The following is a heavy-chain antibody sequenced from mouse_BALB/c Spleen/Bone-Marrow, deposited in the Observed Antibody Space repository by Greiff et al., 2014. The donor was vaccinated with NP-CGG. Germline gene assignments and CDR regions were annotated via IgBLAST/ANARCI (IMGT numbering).Heavy chain of an antibody. CDR2: IYPGNSDT. Sequence: EVQLQESVTVLARPGASVKMSCKASGYSFTSYWMHWVKQRPGQGLEWIGAIYPGNSDTSYNQKFKGKAKLTAVSSASTAYMELSSLTNEDSAVYYCTRSPTMITTYSGAMDYWGQGTSVTVSA. CDR1: GYSFTSYW. D-gene: IGHD2-4*01. CDR3: TRSPTMITTYSGAMDY. V-gene: IGHV1-5*01. J-gene: IGHJ4*01.